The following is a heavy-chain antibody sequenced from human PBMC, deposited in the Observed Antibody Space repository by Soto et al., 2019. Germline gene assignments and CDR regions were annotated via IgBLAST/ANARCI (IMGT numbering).Heavy chain of an antibody. Sequence: PGGSLRLSCGASGFTFSSYGMHWVRQAPGKGLEWVAVIWYDGSNKYYADSVKGRFTISRDNSKNTLYLQMNSLRAEDTAVYYCASFFSYGGVDYWGQGTLVTVSS. D-gene: IGHD4-17*01. CDR2: IWYDGSNK. CDR1: GFTFSSYG. V-gene: IGHV3-33*01. J-gene: IGHJ4*02. CDR3: ASFFSYGGVDY.